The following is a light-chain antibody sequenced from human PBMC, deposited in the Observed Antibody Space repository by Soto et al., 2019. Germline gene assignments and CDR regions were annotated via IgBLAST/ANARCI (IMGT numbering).Light chain of an antibody. CDR1: QSITSSY. CDR3: HQYGSSPGLFT. CDR2: GAS. V-gene: IGKV3-20*01. Sequence: EIVLTQSPGTLSLYPGERVTLSCRASQSITSSYLAWYQQKPGQAPRLLIYGASSRATGIPDRFSGSGSGAYFTLTISRLEAEDFAVYYCHQYGSSPGLFTFGPGTKVYVK. J-gene: IGKJ3*01.